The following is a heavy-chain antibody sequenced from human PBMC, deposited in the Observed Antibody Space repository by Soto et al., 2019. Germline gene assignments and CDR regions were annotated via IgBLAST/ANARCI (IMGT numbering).Heavy chain of an antibody. J-gene: IGHJ3*02. D-gene: IGHD2-2*01. V-gene: IGHV4-34*01. Sequence: SEILSLTCAVYGGSFSGYYWSWIRQPPGKGLEWIGEINHSGSTNYNPSLKSRVTISVDTSKNQFSLKLSSVTAADTAVYYCARDCSSTSCAGRAFDIWGQGTMVTVSS. CDR2: INHSGST. CDR3: ARDCSSTSCAGRAFDI. CDR1: GGSFSGYY.